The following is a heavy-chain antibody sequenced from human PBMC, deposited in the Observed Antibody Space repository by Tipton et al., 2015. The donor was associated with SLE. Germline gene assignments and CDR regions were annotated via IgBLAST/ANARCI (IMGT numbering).Heavy chain of an antibody. CDR2: IYYSGGT. Sequence: TLSLSCTVSGGSISSYYWSWIRQPPGKGLEWIGYIYYSGGTNYNPSLKSRVTISVDTSKNQFSLKLSSVTAADTAVYYCARERIAVAGRDYYGMDVWGQGTTVTVSS. D-gene: IGHD6-19*01. CDR1: GGSISSYY. J-gene: IGHJ6*02. CDR3: ARERIAVAGRDYYGMDV. V-gene: IGHV4-59*01.